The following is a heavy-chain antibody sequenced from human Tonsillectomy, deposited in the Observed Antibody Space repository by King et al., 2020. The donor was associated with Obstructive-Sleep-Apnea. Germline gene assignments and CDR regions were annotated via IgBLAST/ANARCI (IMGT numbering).Heavy chain of an antibody. V-gene: IGHV4-39*07. Sequence: QLQESGPGLVKPSETLSLTCTVSGGSISSSSYYWGWIRQPPGKGLEWIGSIYYSGSTYYNPSLKSRVTISVDTSKNQFSLKLSSVTAADTAVYYCARDGAAGTLGAFDIWGQGTMVTVSS. CDR3: ARDGAAGTLGAFDI. J-gene: IGHJ3*02. D-gene: IGHD6-13*01. CDR2: IYYSGST. CDR1: GGSISSSSYY.